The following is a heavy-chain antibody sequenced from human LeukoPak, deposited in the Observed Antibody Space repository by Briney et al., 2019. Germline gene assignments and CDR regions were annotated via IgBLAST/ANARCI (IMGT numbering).Heavy chain of an antibody. D-gene: IGHD3-22*01. CDR1: RYTFTSYY. Sequence: GSVKVSCKASRYTFTSYYMHWVRQAPGQGLEWMGIINPSGGSTRYAQKCQGGVTMTRDMSTSTVYMELSSLRSEDTAVYYCATAVSGGYSGYFDYWGQGTLVSVSS. V-gene: IGHV1-46*01. J-gene: IGHJ4*02. CDR2: INPSGGST. CDR3: ATAVSGGYSGYFDY.